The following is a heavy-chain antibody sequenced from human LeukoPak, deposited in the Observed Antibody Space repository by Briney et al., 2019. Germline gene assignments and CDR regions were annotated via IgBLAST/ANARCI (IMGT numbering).Heavy chain of an antibody. CDR3: ARDGCSGTGCYGNWFDP. D-gene: IGHD2-2*01. J-gene: IGHJ5*02. V-gene: IGHV4-31*03. Sequence: SETLSLTCTVSGGSITSGTYYWSWIRQRPGKGLEWIGYTHYSGSTYNNPSLKSRVTISVDTSKNQLSLKLRSVIAADTAVYYCARDGCSGTGCYGNWFDPWGQGTLVTVSS. CDR1: GGSITSGTYY. CDR2: THYSGST.